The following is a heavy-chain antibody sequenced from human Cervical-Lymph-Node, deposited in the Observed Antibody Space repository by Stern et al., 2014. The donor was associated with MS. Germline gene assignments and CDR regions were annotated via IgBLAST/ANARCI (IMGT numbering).Heavy chain of an antibody. D-gene: IGHD4-17*01. CDR3: ARDPHDYGDRFDY. CDR2: INTTTGNP. V-gene: IGHV7-4-1*02. J-gene: IGHJ4*02. Sequence: VQLVQSGSELKKPGASVKVSCKASGYSFTHFALNWVRHAPGQGLQWMGWINTTTGNPSYAQAFTGRFVFSLDTSGSTAYLQISSLKAEDTAVYYCARDPHDYGDRFDYWGQGTLVTVSS. CDR1: GYSFTHFA.